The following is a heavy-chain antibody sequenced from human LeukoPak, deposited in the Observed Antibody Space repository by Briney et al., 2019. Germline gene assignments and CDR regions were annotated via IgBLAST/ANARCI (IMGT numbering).Heavy chain of an antibody. J-gene: IGHJ4*02. D-gene: IGHD3-22*01. V-gene: IGHV3-21*01. CDR1: GFTFSSYS. Sequence: GGSLRLSCAASGFTFSSYSMNWVRQAPGKGLEWVSSISSSSSYIYYADSVKGRFTISRDNAKNSLYLQMNSLRAEDTAVYYCARHVVGVGFDYWAREPWSPSPQ. CDR3: ARHVVGVGFDY. CDR2: ISSSSSYI.